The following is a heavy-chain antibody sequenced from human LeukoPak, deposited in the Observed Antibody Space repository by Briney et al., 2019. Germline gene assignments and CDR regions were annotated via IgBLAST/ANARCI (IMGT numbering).Heavy chain of an antibody. D-gene: IGHD6-13*01. V-gene: IGHV4-59*01. CDR2: IHYSGST. J-gene: IGHJ4*02. CDR3: ARASIAAAGTLDY. CDR1: GGSIISYY. Sequence: SETLSLTCTVSGGSIISYYWSWIRQPPGKGLEWIGYIHYSGSTNYNPSLKSRVTISVDTSKNQFSLKLSSVTAADTAVYYCARASIAAAGTLDYWGQGTLVTVSS.